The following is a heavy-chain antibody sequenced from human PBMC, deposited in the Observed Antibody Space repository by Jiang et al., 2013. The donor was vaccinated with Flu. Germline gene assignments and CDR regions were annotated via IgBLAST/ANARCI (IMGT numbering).Heavy chain of an antibody. CDR3: ACLRTSIFKVIINDY. CDR1: GDSISSSRDY. D-gene: IGHD3-3*01. CDR2: VNYGGNT. V-gene: IGHV4-39*01. Sequence: GSGLVKPAETLSLTCTVSGDSISSSRDYWAWIRQPPGKGLEWIGSVNYGGNTYYNPSLKSRVTISVDTSRTQFSLQLTSITAADTAVYFCACLRTSIFKVIINDYWGQGTLVTVSS. J-gene: IGHJ4*02.